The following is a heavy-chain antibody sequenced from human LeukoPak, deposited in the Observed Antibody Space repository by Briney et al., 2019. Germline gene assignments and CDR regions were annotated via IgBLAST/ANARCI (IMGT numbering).Heavy chain of an antibody. CDR3: ARDAYCSGGSCYLGWFDP. V-gene: IGHV3-20*04. CDR2: INWNGGST. Sequence: RSGGSLRLSCAASGFTFDDYGMSWVRQAPGKGLEWVSGINWNGGSTGYADSVKGRFTISRDNAKNSLYLQMNSLRAEDTALYYCARDAYCSGGSCYLGWFDPWGQGTLVTVSS. CDR1: GFTFDDYG. D-gene: IGHD2-15*01. J-gene: IGHJ5*02.